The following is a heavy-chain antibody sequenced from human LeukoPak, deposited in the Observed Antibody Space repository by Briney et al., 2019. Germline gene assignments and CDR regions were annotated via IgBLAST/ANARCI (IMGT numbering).Heavy chain of an antibody. CDR2: INHSGST. V-gene: IGHV4-34*01. J-gene: IGHJ4*02. Sequence: SSETLSLTCAVYGGSFSGYYWSWIRQPPGKGLEWIGEINHSGSTNYNPSLKSRVTISVDTSKNQFSLKLSSVTAADTAVYYCAVDREGATGGYWGQGTLVTVSS. CDR1: GGSFSGYY. CDR3: AVDREGATGGY. D-gene: IGHD5-12*01.